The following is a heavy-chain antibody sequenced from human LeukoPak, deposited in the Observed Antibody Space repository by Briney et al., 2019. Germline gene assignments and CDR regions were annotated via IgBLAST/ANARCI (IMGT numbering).Heavy chain of an antibody. CDR2: IRSKTAGGTT. D-gene: IGHD3-10*01. CDR3: SSGGHYFGS. CDR1: GFTFSDAW. J-gene: IGHJ4*02. Sequence: GGSLRLSCAASGFTFSDAWMTWVRQVPGKGLEWVARIRSKTAGGTTDHAAPVKGRFTISRDDSKNMLYLQMNSLKTEDTAIYYCSSGGHYFGSWGQGTLVTVSS. V-gene: IGHV3-15*01.